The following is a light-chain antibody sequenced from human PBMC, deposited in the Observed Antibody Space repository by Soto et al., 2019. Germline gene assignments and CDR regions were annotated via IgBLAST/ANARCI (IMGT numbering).Light chain of an antibody. CDR1: QTISSW. J-gene: IGKJ1*01. CDR3: QQYNTSLWT. Sequence: DIQMTQSPSTLSASVGDRVTITCRASQTISSWLAWYQQKPGTAPKLLIYDASSLESGVPSRFSGSGSGTEFTLTITSLQPDDFATYYCQQYNTSLWTFGQGTKVDIK. CDR2: DAS. V-gene: IGKV1-5*01.